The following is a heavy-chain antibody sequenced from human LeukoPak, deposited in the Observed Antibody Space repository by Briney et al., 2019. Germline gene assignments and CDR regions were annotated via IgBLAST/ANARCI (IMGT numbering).Heavy chain of an antibody. D-gene: IGHD3-22*01. V-gene: IGHV3-23*01. J-gene: IGHJ4*02. CDR3: ARPLTYYYDSSGYPTDY. CDR2: ISGSGGST. Sequence: GGSLRLSCAASGFTFSSYAMSWVRQAPGKRLEWVSAISGSGGSTYYADSVKGRFTISRDNSKNTLYLQMNSLRAEDTAVYYCARPLTYYYDSSGYPTDYWGQGTLVTVSS. CDR1: GFTFSSYA.